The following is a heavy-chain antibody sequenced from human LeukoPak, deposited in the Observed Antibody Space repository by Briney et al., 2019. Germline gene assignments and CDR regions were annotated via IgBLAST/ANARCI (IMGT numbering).Heavy chain of an antibody. J-gene: IGHJ5*02. CDR2: ISSSSSYI. D-gene: IGHD3-22*01. CDR3: ARDLGQYYDTSDNWFDP. Sequence: GGSLRLSCAASRFTFSSYSMNWVRQAPGKGLEWVSSISSSSSYIYYADSVRGRFTISRDNAKNSLHLQMNSLRAEDTAVYYCARDLGQYYDTSDNWFDPWGQGTLVTVSS. V-gene: IGHV3-21*01. CDR1: RFTFSSYS.